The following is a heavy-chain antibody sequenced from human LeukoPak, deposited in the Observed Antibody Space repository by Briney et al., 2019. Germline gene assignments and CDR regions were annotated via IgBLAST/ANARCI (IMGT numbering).Heavy chain of an antibody. CDR2: ITSGGGNT. D-gene: IGHD6-6*01. V-gene: IGHV3-23*01. Sequence: PGESLKLSCAVSGLTFSNFAMTWVRQAPGKGLEWVSAITSGGGNTYHADTVQGRFTISRDNSKNTLYLQMSSLRAEDTAIYYCAKGSSSSRPYYFDYWGQGILVTVSS. J-gene: IGHJ4*02. CDR3: AKGSSSSRPYYFDY. CDR1: GLTFSNFA.